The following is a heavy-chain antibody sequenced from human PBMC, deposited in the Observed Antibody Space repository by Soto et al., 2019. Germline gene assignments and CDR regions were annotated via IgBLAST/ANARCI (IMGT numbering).Heavy chain of an antibody. D-gene: IGHD2-2*03. CDR1: GGSISSGGYS. CDR3: AREGNLGRWIQPLDS. Sequence: SETLSLTCAVSGGSISSGGYSWSWIRQPPGKGLEWIGYIYYSGSTYYNPSLKSRVTISVDRSKNHFSLKLISVTAADTAVYFCAREGNLGRWIQPLDSWGQGTLVTVSS. V-gene: IGHV4-30-2*01. J-gene: IGHJ4*02. CDR2: IYYSGST.